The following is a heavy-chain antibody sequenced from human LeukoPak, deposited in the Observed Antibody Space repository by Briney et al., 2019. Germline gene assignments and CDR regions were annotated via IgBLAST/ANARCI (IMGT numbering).Heavy chain of an antibody. Sequence: GGSLRLSCAASGFTFSSFNMDWVRQAPGKGLEWVSSINIFSRYIYYADSVKGRFTVSRDNAQNSLYLQMNSLRAEDTAVYYCARRLLYPHDAFDIWGQGTMVTVSS. J-gene: IGHJ3*02. D-gene: IGHD3-16*01. CDR2: INIFSRYI. V-gene: IGHV3-21*01. CDR1: GFTFSSFN. CDR3: ARRLLYPHDAFDI.